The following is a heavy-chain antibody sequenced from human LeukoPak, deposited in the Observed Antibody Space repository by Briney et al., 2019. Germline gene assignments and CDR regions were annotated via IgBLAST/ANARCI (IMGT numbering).Heavy chain of an antibody. CDR2: INPNSGGT. Sequence: ASVKVSCKASGYTFTGYYMHWVRQAPGQGLEWMGWINPNSGGTNFAQKFQGRVTMTRDTSISTAYMELSSLTSDDTAVYYCARGRFSGYGADWGQGTLATVSS. D-gene: IGHD5-12*01. CDR1: GYTFTGYY. V-gene: IGHV1-2*02. J-gene: IGHJ4*02. CDR3: ARGRFSGYGAD.